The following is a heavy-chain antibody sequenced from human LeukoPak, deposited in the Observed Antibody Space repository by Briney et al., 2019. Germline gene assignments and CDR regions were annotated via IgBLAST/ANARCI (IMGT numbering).Heavy chain of an antibody. CDR3: AREHRAPYCASEGCRTNWFDT. Sequence: PSEALSLTCTVSGGSIGTYYWNWIRQTPGKGLEWIGFIFYTGSTNYNPSLKSRVTISRDTSKNQLFLDLSSVTAADTAVYYCAREHRAPYCASEGCRTNWFDTWGQGTLVTVSS. CDR2: IFYTGST. V-gene: IGHV4-59*01. D-gene: IGHD2-21*01. J-gene: IGHJ5*02. CDR1: GGSIGTYY.